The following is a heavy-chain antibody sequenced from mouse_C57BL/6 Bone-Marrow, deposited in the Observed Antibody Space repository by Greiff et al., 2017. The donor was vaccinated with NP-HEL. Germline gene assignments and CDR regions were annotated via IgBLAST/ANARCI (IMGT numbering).Heavy chain of an antibody. CDR1: GFNIKDDY. Sequence: VQLQQSGAELVRPGDSVKLSCTASGFNIKDDYMHWVKQRPEQGLEWIGWIDTENGDTEYASKFQGKATITADTSSNTAYLQLSSLTSEDTAFYYCTTLLQIDYWGQGTSVTVSS. D-gene: IGHD1-1*01. J-gene: IGHJ4*01. CDR3: TTLLQIDY. CDR2: IDTENGDT. V-gene: IGHV14-4*01.